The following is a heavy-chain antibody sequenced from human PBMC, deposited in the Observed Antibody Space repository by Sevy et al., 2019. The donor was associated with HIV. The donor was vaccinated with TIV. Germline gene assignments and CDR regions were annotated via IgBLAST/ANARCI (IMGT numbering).Heavy chain of an antibody. J-gene: IGHJ6*02. CDR1: GFAFGDYA. V-gene: IGHV3-9*01. CDR3: AKDINRGCDSINCYTYYYYYYGLDA. Sequence: GGSLRLSCATSGFAFGDYAMHWVREAPGKGLEWVAGVSWNSGAIDYPASVKGRFTISRDHAKSSLYLQMNSLRAEDTALYYCAKDINRGCDSINCYTYYYYYYGLDAWGQGTTVTVSS. D-gene: IGHD2-2*02. CDR2: VSWNSGAI.